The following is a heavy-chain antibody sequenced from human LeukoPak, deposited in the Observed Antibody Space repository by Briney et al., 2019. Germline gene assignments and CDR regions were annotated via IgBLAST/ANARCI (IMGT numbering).Heavy chain of an antibody. D-gene: IGHD4-17*01. CDR1: GYTFTGYY. CDR2: INPNSGGT. CDR3: ARDGGRRGYYGDYVY. J-gene: IGHJ4*02. V-gene: IGHV1-2*04. Sequence: GASVKVSCKASGYTFTGYYMHWVRQAPGQGLEWMGWINPNSGGTNYAQKFQGWVTMTRDTSISTAYMELSRLRSDDTAVYYCARDGGRRGYYGDYVYWGQGTLVTVSS.